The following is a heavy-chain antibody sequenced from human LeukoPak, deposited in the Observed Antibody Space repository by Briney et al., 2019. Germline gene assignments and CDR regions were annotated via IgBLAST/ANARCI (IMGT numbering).Heavy chain of an antibody. J-gene: IGHJ3*02. CDR1: GITFSSYD. V-gene: IGHV3-23*01. CDR3: AKLPTIFGVADSFDI. Sequence: GGSERLSCEATGITFSSYDMTWVRQAPGKGLEWISAISDRGKTDYAESVKGRFTISRDNSKNTLYLQLTSLRDEDTAIYYCAKLPTIFGVADSFDIWGRGPLFTVSS. CDR2: ISDRGKT. D-gene: IGHD3-3*01.